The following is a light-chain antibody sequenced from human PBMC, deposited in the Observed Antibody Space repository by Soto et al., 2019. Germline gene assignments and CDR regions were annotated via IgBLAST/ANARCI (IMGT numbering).Light chain of an antibody. CDR3: QQHGHLPIT. Sequence: EIVMTQSPATLSVSPGERATLSCRASQSVNSNYLAWYQQKPGQAPRLLIYGISKRATDIPDRFSGSGSGTEFTLTISSLQPEDFATYYCQQHGHLPITVGQGTRLEIK. CDR1: QSVNSNY. CDR2: GIS. V-gene: IGKV3-20*01. J-gene: IGKJ5*01.